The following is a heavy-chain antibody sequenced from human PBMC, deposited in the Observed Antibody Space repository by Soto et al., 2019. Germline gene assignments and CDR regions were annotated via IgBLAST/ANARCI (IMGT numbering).Heavy chain of an antibody. CDR3: AGGTLRITIFGVVFHWFDP. CDR1: GGSINSGGYY. CDR2: IYYSGST. J-gene: IGHJ5*02. D-gene: IGHD3-3*01. V-gene: IGHV4-31*03. Sequence: SETRSLTCTVSGGSINSGGYYWSWIRQHPGKSLEWIGYIYYSGSTYYNPSLKSRVTISVDTSKNHFSLKLSSVTAADTAVYYCAGGTLRITIFGVVFHWFDPWGQGTLVTVSS.